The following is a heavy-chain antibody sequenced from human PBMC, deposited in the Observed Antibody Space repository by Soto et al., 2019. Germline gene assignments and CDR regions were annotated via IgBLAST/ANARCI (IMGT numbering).Heavy chain of an antibody. V-gene: IGHV3-23*01. Sequence: GSLRLSCAAPGFRFSSYAMSWVRQAPGKGLEWVSGISDTDGSTYYADSVKGRFTISRDNSKNTLFLQMNSLRAEDTAVYYCAQRPGAFDVWGQGTMVTVSS. CDR2: ISDTDGST. CDR1: GFRFSSYA. CDR3: AQRPGAFDV. J-gene: IGHJ3*01.